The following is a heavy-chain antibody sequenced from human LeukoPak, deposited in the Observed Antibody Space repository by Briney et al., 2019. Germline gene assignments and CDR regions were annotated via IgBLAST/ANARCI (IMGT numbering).Heavy chain of an antibody. CDR3: AKMSSSWTYYYGMDV. D-gene: IGHD6-13*01. V-gene: IGHV3-23*01. CDR2: ISGSGGGT. CDR1: GFTFSTYA. Sequence: GGSLRLSCAASGFTFSTYAMSWVRQAAGKGLEWVSLISGSGGGTYYADSVKGRFTISRDNSKNTLYLQMNSLRAEDTAVYYCAKMSSSWTYYYGMDVWGPGTTVTVSS. J-gene: IGHJ6*02.